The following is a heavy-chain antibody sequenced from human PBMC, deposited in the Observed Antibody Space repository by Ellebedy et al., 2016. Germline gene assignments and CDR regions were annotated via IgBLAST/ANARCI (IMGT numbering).Heavy chain of an antibody. D-gene: IGHD4-17*01. CDR3: AKDLRTVTPSAGYFDL. Sequence: GESLKISXAASGFTFSSYGMHWVRQAPGKGLEWVAVISYDGSNKYYADSVKGRFTISRDNSKNTLYLQMNSLRAEDTAVYYCAKDLRTVTPSAGYFDLWGRGTLVTVSS. J-gene: IGHJ2*01. CDR1: GFTFSSYG. CDR2: ISYDGSNK. V-gene: IGHV3-30*18.